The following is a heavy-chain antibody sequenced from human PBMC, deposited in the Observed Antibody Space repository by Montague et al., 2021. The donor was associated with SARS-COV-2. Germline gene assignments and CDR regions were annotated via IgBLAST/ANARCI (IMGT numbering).Heavy chain of an antibody. Sequence: SQCLSLTCTVSGGSISSTSYYWGWIRQPPGKGLEWIGSIYYSGSTYYNPSLKSRVTISVDTSKNQFSLKLSSVTAADAAVYYCVRQPGQWLPREWFWFDPWGQGTLVTVSS. CDR3: VRQPGQWLPREWFWFDP. CDR1: GGSISSTSYY. D-gene: IGHD6-19*01. J-gene: IGHJ5*02. V-gene: IGHV4-39*01. CDR2: IYYSGST.